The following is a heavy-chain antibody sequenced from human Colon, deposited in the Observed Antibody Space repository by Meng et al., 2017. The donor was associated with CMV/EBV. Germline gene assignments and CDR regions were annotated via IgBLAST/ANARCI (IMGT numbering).Heavy chain of an antibody. D-gene: IGHD6-19*01. Sequence: SETLSPTCNVSGGTVNSGSDYWTWTRQPPGKGLEWIGYISYSGNTNYNHSLKSPLTIEMDTSRNQFSLKLTSVSAADTAMYYCARETSGCSPGIDYWGQGTLVTVSS. J-gene: IGHJ4*02. CDR1: GGTVNSGSDY. V-gene: IGHV4-61*01. CDR2: ISYSGNT. CDR3: ARETSGCSPGIDY.